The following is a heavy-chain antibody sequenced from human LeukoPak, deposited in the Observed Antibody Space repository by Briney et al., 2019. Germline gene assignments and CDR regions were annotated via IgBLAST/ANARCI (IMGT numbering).Heavy chain of an antibody. CDR3: AREDGGNSASNVYYYYGMDV. V-gene: IGHV1-69*04. CDR2: IIPILGIA. D-gene: IGHD4-23*01. Sequence: ASVKVSCKASGGTFSSYAISWVRRAPGQGLEWMGRIIPILGIANYAQKFQGRVTITADKSTSTAYMELSSLRSEDTAVYYCAREDGGNSASNVYYYYGMDVWGQGTTVTVSS. J-gene: IGHJ6*02. CDR1: GGTFSSYA.